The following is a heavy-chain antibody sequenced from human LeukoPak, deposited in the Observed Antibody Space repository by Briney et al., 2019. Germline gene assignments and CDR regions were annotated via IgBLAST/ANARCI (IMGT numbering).Heavy chain of an antibody. CDR2: IYYSGST. J-gene: IGHJ3*02. Sequence: SETLSLTXTVSGGSISSSSYYWGWIRQPPGKGLEWIGSIYYSGSTYYNPSLKSRVTISVDTSKNQFSLKLSSVTAADTAVYYCARRYYYDSSGSSAFDIWGQGTMVTVSS. CDR3: ARRYYYDSSGSSAFDI. D-gene: IGHD3-22*01. CDR1: GGSISSSSYY. V-gene: IGHV4-39*01.